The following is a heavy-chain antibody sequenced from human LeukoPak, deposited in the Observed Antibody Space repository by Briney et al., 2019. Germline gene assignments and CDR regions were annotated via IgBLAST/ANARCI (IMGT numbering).Heavy chain of an antibody. D-gene: IGHD3-3*01. V-gene: IGHV1-8*03. CDR2: MNPNSGNT. CDR1: GHTFTSYD. CDR3: ARDYRITIFGVVISYMDV. J-gene: IGHJ6*03. Sequence: GASVKVSCKASGHTFTSYDINWVRQATGQGLEWMGWMNPNSGNTGYAQKFQGRVTITRNTSISTAYMELSSLRSEDTAVYYCARDYRITIFGVVISYMDVWGKGTTVTVSS.